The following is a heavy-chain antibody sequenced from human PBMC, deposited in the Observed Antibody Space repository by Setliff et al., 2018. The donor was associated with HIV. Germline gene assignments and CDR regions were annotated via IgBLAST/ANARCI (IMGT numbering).Heavy chain of an antibody. CDR1: GYTFTDYY. D-gene: IGHD2-2*01. CDR2: IIPNSGVT. CDR3: ARAQGYCSSTSCYFQDLFDP. J-gene: IGHJ5*02. Sequence: GASVKVSCKASGYTFTDYYIHWVRQAPGQGLEWMGRIIPNSGVTNYAQKFQGRVTMTRDTSTSTVYMELSSLRSEDTAVYYCARAQGYCSSTSCYFQDLFDPWGQGTLVTVSS. V-gene: IGHV1-2*06.